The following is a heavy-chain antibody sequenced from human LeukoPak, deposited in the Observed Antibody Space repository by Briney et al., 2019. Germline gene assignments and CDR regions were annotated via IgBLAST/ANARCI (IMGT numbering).Heavy chain of an antibody. V-gene: IGHV1-69*13. CDR1: GGTFSGYA. CDR3: ARLVGATSTETLFYYYYGMDV. CDR2: LIPTLGQA. D-gene: IGHD1-26*01. J-gene: IGHJ6*02. Sequence: SVKVSCKASGGTFSGYAISWVRQAPGQGLEWRGGLIPTLGQANYAQKFQGRVTITADESTSTAYMELSSLRSEDTAVYYCARLVGATSTETLFYYYYGMDVWGQGTTVTVSS.